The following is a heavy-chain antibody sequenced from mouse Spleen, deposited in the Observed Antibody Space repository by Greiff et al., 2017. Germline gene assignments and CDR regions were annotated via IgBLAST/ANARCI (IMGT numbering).Heavy chain of an antibody. J-gene: IGHJ4*01. CDR3: ARGGEVDYAIDY. Sequence: QVQLQQPGAELVKPGASVKLSCKASGYTFTSYWMHWVKQRPGQGLEWIGMIHPNSGSTNYNEKFKSKATLTVDKSSSTAYMQLSSLTSEDSAVYYGARGGEVDYAIDYWGQGTSVTVSS. V-gene: IGHV1-64*01. CDR1: GYTFTSYW. CDR2: IHPNSGST.